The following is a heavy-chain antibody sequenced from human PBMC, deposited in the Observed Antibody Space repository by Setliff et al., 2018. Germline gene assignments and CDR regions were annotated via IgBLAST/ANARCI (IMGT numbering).Heavy chain of an antibody. Sequence: SETLSLTCSVSGASITTYYWHLIRQPPGKGLEWIGFIDNRGTTNYNPALKSRVTISTDASKNHFALTLTSMTAADTAVYYCARDPLAASGTIYYGLDVWGQGTTVTVSS. CDR2: IDNRGTT. D-gene: IGHD6-13*01. CDR1: GASITTYY. J-gene: IGHJ6*02. V-gene: IGHV4-59*01. CDR3: ARDPLAASGTIYYGLDV.